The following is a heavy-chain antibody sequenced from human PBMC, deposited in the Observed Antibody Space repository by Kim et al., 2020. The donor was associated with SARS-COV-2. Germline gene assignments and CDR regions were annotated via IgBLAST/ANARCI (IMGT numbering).Heavy chain of an antibody. J-gene: IGHJ4*01. CDR2: ISAYNGNT. Sequence: ASVKVSCKASGYTFTSYGISWVRQAPGQGLEWMGWISAYNGNTNYAQKLQGRVTMTTDTSTSTAYMELRSLRSDDTAVYYCARANYYDSSGYSRYWGQEPWSPSPQ. D-gene: IGHD3-22*01. CDR1: GYTFTSYG. CDR3: ARANYYDSSGYSRY. V-gene: IGHV1-18*01.